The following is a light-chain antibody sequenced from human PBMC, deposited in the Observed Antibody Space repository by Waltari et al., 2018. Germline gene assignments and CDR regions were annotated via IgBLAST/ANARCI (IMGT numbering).Light chain of an antibody. CDR1: SSTLATII. CDR3: ASWDDSLNGPV. V-gene: IGLV1-44*01. CDR2: TNN. J-gene: IGLJ3*02. Sequence: QSVLTQPPSASGTPGQRVVISRSGTSSTLATIIFHWYHQVPGMAPRLLIHTNNQRPSGVPDRVSGSKSANTASLAISGLQSTDEGHYYCASWDDSLNGPVFGGGTMLTVL.